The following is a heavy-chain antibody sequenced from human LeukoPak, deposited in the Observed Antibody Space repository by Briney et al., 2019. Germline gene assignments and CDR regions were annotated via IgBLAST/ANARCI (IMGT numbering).Heavy chain of an antibody. CDR3: ARVVDTHFDY. V-gene: IGHV3-74*01. CDR1: GFTFGDYA. J-gene: IGHJ4*02. Sequence: GGSLTLSCTASGFTFGDYAMSCLRQAPGRGVVGVSRIKSDGSTTTYAGSVKGRFTISRDNAKNTLYLQMNSLRAEDTAVYYCARVVDTHFDYWGQGTLVTVSS. D-gene: IGHD5-18*01. CDR2: IKSDGSTT.